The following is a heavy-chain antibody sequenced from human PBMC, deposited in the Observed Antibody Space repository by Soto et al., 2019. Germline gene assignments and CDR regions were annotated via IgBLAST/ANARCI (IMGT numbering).Heavy chain of an antibody. CDR3: ARGHSSGYYYVYFQH. J-gene: IGHJ1*01. D-gene: IGHD3-22*01. V-gene: IGHV4-31*03. CDR2: IYYSGST. Sequence: SVTLSLTCTVSGGSISSGGYYLRWIRQHPGKGLEWIGYIYYSGSTYYNPSLKSRVTVSVGTSKNQFSLKLSSVTAADTAVYYCARGHSSGYYYVYFQHWGQGTLVTVSS. CDR1: GGSISSGGYY.